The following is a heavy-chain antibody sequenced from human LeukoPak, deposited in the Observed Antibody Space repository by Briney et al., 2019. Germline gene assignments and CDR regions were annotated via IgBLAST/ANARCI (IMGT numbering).Heavy chain of an antibody. CDR3: ARQKRWLQRGGNAFDI. Sequence: GESLKISCKGSGYSFTSYWIAWVRQMPGKGLEWMGIIYPGDSDTRYSPSFQGQVTISADKSISTAYLQWSSLKASDTAMYYCARQKRWLQRGGNAFDIWGQGTMVTVSS. D-gene: IGHD5-24*01. V-gene: IGHV5-51*01. CDR2: IYPGDSDT. CDR1: GYSFTSYW. J-gene: IGHJ3*02.